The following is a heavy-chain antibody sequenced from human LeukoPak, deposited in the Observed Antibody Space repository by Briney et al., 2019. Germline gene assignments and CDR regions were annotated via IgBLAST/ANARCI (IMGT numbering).Heavy chain of an antibody. V-gene: IGHV4-59*01. CDR1: CGSISSYS. D-gene: IGHD1-26*01. Sequence: QVQLQESGPGLVKPSETLSLTCTMSCGSISSYSWRWIRQPPGKGLEWIGYIYYSGSTNYNPSLKSRVTISLDTSKNQFSLKLRSVTAADTAVYYCAGGSGSSDYWGQGTLVTVSS. J-gene: IGHJ4*02. CDR2: IYYSGST. CDR3: AGGSGSSDY.